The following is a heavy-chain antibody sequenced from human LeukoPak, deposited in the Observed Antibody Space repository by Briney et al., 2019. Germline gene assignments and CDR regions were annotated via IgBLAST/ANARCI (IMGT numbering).Heavy chain of an antibody. V-gene: IGHV3-21*06. CDR3: ATETNGRHYDY. CDR1: GFTFSTYE. CDR2: IGPTGSDR. J-gene: IGHJ4*02. Sequence: GGSLRLSCAASGFTFSTYEMNWVRQAPGKGLEWVASIGPTGSDRYHADSIKGRFTISRDNANNFLYLQMNSLRAEDTAVYYCATETNGRHYDYWGQGTLLTVSS. D-gene: IGHD1-14*01.